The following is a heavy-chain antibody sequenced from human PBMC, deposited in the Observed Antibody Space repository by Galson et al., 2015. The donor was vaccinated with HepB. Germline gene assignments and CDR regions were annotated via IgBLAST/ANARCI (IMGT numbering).Heavy chain of an antibody. CDR2: TYYRSKWYN. CDR1: GDSVSSNSAA. D-gene: IGHD6-19*01. V-gene: IGHV6-1*01. Sequence: CAISGDSVSSNSAAWNWIRQSPSRGLEWLGRTYYRSKWYNDYAVSVKSRITINPDTSKNQFSLQLNSVTPEDTAVYYCARARIAVAGTGVYYYYGMDVWGQGTTVTVSS. J-gene: IGHJ6*02. CDR3: ARARIAVAGTGVYYYYGMDV.